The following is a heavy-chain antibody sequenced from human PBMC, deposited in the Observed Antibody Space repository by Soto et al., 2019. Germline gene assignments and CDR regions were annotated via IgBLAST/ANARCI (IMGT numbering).Heavy chain of an antibody. CDR1: GYTFTDLD. D-gene: IGHD3-10*01. Sequence: ASVKVSCKASGYTFTDLDINWVRQTTEQGLEWMGWMRPNTGHSGLAQKFQGRLTLTRDTSINTAYMELSSLRSEDTAIYYCARGINAGVDYWGQGTPVTVSS. V-gene: IGHV1-8*02. CDR2: MRPNTGHS. J-gene: IGHJ4*02. CDR3: ARGINAGVDY.